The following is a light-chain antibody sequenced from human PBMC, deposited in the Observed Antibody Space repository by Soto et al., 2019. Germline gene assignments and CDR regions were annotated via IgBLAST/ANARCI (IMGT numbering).Light chain of an antibody. CDR3: QQYHNWPPVT. CDR1: QNIRRS. V-gene: IGKV3-15*01. CDR2: NAF. J-gene: IGKJ4*01. Sequence: EILMTQSPGTVSVSPGERATLSCRASQNIRRSLAWYQQKPGQAPRLLIYNAFTRATGIPARFTGSGSGTDFTLTISSLQVEDSAVYYCQQYHNWPPVTFGGGTKVDIK.